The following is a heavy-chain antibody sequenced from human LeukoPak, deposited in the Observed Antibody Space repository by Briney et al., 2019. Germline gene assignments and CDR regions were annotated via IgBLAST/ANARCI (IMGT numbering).Heavy chain of an antibody. D-gene: IGHD5-24*01. J-gene: IGHJ4*02. V-gene: IGHV3-23*01. Sequence: PGGSLRLSCAASGFTFSSYAMTWVRQVPGKGLDWVSSISAGGTNTYFAGSVKGRCTISRDNSKNTLYLQMNSLRAEDTAVYYCATSPVSVAGLQPKFDYWGQGTLVTVSS. CDR3: ATSPVSVAGLQPKFDY. CDR1: GFTFSSYA. CDR2: ISAGGTNT.